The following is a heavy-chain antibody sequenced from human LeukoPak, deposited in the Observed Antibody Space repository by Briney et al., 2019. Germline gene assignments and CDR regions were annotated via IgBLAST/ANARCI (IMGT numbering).Heavy chain of an antibody. D-gene: IGHD3-9*01. J-gene: IGHJ4*02. CDR3: ARLPYYDILTGGYYFDY. CDR1: GGSISSSSYY. V-gene: IGHV4-39*01. Sequence: PSETLSLTCTVSGGSISSSSYYWGWIRQPPGKGLEWIGSIYYSGSTYYNPSPKSRVTISVDTSKNQFSLKLSSVTAADTAVYYCARLPYYDILTGGYYFDYWGQGTLVTVSS. CDR2: IYYSGST.